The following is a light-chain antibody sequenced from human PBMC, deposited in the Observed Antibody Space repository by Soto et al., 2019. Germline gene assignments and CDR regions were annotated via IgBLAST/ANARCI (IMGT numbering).Light chain of an antibody. CDR1: SSNIGNNY. CDR3: GTWDSSLSAGGV. V-gene: IGLV1-51*02. Sequence: QSVLTQPPSVSAAPGQKVTISCSGGSSNIGNNYVSWYQQLPGTAPKLLNYENNKRPSGIPDRFSGSKSGTSATLGITGLQTGDEADYYCGTWDSSLSAGGVFGTGTKVTVL. J-gene: IGLJ1*01. CDR2: ENN.